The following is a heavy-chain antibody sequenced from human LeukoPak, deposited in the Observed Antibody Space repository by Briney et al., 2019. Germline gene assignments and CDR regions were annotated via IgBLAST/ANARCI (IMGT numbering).Heavy chain of an antibody. CDR3: AKGGFGQLWLYRAFDI. D-gene: IGHD5-18*01. V-gene: IGHV3-23*01. CDR1: GFTFSSYA. Sequence: GRSLRLSCAASGFTFSSYAMSWVRQAPGKGLEWVSAISGSGGSTYYADSVKGRFTISRDNSKNTLYLQMNSLRAEDTAVYYCAKGGFGQLWLYRAFDIWGQGTMVTVSS. J-gene: IGHJ3*02. CDR2: ISGSGGST.